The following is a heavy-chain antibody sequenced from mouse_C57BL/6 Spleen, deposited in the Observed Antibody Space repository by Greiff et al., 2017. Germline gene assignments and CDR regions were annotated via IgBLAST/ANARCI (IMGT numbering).Heavy chain of an antibody. V-gene: IGHV6-3*01. CDR3: TITTGVATRDY. J-gene: IGHJ2*01. CDR2: IRLKSDNYAT. D-gene: IGHD1-1*01. CDR1: GFTFSNYW. Sequence: EVKLVESGGGLVQPGGSMKLSCVASGFTFSNYWMNWVRQSPEKGLEWVAQIRLKSDNYATHYAESVKGRFTISRDDSKSSVYLQMNNLRAEDTGIYYCTITTGVATRDYWGQGTTLTVSS.